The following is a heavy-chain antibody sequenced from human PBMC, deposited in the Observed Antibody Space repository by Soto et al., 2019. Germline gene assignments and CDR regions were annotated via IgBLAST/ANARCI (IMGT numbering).Heavy chain of an antibody. V-gene: IGHV1-46*01. CDR1: GYTFTSYY. D-gene: IGHD3-10*01. CDR2: INPNGGST. J-gene: IGHJ6*02. Sequence: QVQLVQSGAEVKKPGASVKVSCKASGYTFTSYYMHWVRQAPGQGLEWMGIINPNGGSTSYTQKFQGGVTRTRDTSTSTVYMELSSLRSEDTAVYYCARYGSGSYYKGNGMDVWGQGTTVTVSS. CDR3: ARYGSGSYYKGNGMDV.